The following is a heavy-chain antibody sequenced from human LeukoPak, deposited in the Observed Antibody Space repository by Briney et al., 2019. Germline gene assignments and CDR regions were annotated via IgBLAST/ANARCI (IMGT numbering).Heavy chain of an antibody. D-gene: IGHD3-3*01. Sequence: SETLSLTCTVSGGSISSYYWSWIRQPPGKGLEWIGYIYYSGSTNYNPSLKSRVTISVDTSKNQFSLKLSSVTAADTAVYYCARVAGYDFWSGYYTYYYYMDVWGKGTTVTVSS. J-gene: IGHJ6*03. V-gene: IGHV4-59*01. CDR1: GGSISSYY. CDR2: IYYSGST. CDR3: ARVAGYDFWSGYYTYYYYMDV.